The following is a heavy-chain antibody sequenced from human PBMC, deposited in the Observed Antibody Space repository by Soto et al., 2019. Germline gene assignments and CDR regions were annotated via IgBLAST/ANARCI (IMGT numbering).Heavy chain of an antibody. V-gene: IGHV4-31*03. J-gene: IGHJ4*02. CDR1: GGSISSGGYY. Sequence: SETLSLTCTVSGGSISSGGYYWSWIRQHPGKGLEWIGYIYYSGSTYYNPSLKSRVTISVDTSKNQFSLKLSSVTAADTAVYYCARRDGSGSRGAFDYWGQGTLVTVSS. CDR3: ARRDGSGSRGAFDY. CDR2: IYYSGST. D-gene: IGHD3-10*01.